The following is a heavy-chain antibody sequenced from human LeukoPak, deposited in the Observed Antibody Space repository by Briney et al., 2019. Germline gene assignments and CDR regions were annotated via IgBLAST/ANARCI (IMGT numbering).Heavy chain of an antibody. CDR2: IYYSGST. Sequence: PSETLSLTCTVSGGSISSSSYYWGWIRQPPGKGLEWIGSIYYSGSTYYNPSLKSRVTISVDTSKNQFSLKLSSVTAADTAVYYCAGPRIGGYFDYWGQRTLVTVSS. D-gene: IGHD2-15*01. CDR3: AGPRIGGYFDY. V-gene: IGHV4-39*01. J-gene: IGHJ4*02. CDR1: GGSISSSSYY.